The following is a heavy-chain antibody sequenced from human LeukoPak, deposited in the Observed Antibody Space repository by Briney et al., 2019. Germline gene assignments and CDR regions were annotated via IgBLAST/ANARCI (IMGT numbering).Heavy chain of an antibody. D-gene: IGHD3-9*01. Sequence: SETLSLTCTVSGGSISSTNYYWGWIRQPLGKGLEWIGSISYSGSRYYNPSLKSRVTISVDTSKNQFSLKLSSMTAADTAVYYCARVRDILTGLYFDYWGQGTLVTVSS. CDR1: GGSISSTNYY. J-gene: IGHJ4*02. CDR2: ISYSGSR. V-gene: IGHV4-39*07. CDR3: ARVRDILTGLYFDY.